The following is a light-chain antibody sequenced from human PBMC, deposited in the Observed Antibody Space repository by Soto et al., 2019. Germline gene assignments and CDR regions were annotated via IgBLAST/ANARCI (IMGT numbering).Light chain of an antibody. CDR1: QSVSGN. CDR3: QQYEIWTRT. Sequence: EVVMTQSPGTLSVSPGERATLSCRASQSVSGNLAWYQQKPGQAPRLLIYAKSTRATGIPARFSGSGSGTEFTLTISSLESEDFAVYYCQQYEIWTRTFGQGTKVEIK. J-gene: IGKJ1*01. V-gene: IGKV3-15*01. CDR2: AKS.